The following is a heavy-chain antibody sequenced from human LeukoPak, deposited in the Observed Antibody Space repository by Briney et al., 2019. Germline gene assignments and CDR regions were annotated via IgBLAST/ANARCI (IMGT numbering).Heavy chain of an antibody. J-gene: IGHJ4*02. Sequence: SETLSLTCAVYGGSFSGYYWSWIRQPPGKGLEWIGEINHSGSTNYNPSLKSRVTISVDTSKNQFSLKLSSVTAADTAVYYCARTVYSSGWYLDYFDYWGQGTLVTVSS. D-gene: IGHD6-19*01. CDR3: ARTVYSSGWYLDYFDY. CDR1: GGSFSGYY. CDR2: INHSGST. V-gene: IGHV4-34*01.